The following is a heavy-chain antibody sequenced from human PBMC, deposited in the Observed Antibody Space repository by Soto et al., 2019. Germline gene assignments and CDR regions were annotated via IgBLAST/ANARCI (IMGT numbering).Heavy chain of an antibody. CDR3: ARGGLRYFDWLSS. Sequence: VASVKASCKASGYTFTGYYMHCVRQAPGQGLEWMGWINPNSGGTNYAQKFQGWVTMTRDTSISTAYMELSRLRSDDTAVYYCARGGLRYFDWLSSWGQGTLVTVSS. D-gene: IGHD3-9*01. CDR2: INPNSGGT. CDR1: GYTFTGYY. J-gene: IGHJ5*02. V-gene: IGHV1-2*04.